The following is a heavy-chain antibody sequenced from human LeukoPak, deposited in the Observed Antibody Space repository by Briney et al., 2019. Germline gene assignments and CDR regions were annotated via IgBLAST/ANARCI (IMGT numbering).Heavy chain of an antibody. V-gene: IGHV3-23*01. J-gene: IGHJ4*02. CDR3: AKVPYSGSYFLFDY. D-gene: IGHD1-26*01. CDR2: ISGSGGST. CDR1: GFTFSSYA. Sequence: PGGSLRLSCAASGFTFSSYAMSWVRQVPGKGLEWVSAISGSGGSTYYADSVKGRFTISRDNSKNTLYLQMNSLRAEDTAVYYCAKVPYSGSYFLFDYWGQGTLVTVSS.